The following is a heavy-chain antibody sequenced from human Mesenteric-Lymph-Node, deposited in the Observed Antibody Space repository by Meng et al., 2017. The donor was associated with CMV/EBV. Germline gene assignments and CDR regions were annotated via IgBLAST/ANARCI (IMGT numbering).Heavy chain of an antibody. CDR2: IIPIFGTA. CDR1: GGTFSSYA. CDR3: ARGDDSSGYYSFGIDY. J-gene: IGHJ4*02. V-gene: IGHV1-69*05. Sequence: GGTFSSYAIHWVRQAPGQGLEWMGGIIPIFGTANYAQKFQGRVTIATDESTSTAYMELSSLRSEDTAVYYCARGDDSSGYYSFGIDYWGQGTLVTVSS. D-gene: IGHD3-22*01.